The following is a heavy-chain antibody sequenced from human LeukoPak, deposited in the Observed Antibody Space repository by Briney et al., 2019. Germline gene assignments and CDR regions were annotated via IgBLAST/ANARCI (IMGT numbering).Heavy chain of an antibody. CDR3: ARHSAMVRGVIADNWFDP. Sequence: SETLSLTCTVSGGSISSSSYYWGWIRQPPGNGLEWIGSIYYSGSTYYNPSLKSRVTIPVDTSKNQFSLKLSSVTAADTAVYYCARHSAMVRGVIADNWFDPWGQGTLVTVSS. D-gene: IGHD3-10*01. V-gene: IGHV4-39*01. CDR2: IYYSGST. J-gene: IGHJ5*02. CDR1: GGSISSSSYY.